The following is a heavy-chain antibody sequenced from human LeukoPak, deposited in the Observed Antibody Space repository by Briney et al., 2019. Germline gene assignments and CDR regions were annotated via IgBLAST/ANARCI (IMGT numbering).Heavy chain of an antibody. D-gene: IGHD3-3*01. CDR3: GRETDFGVVTN. J-gene: IGHJ4*02. Sequence: SQTLSLTCAISGDSVSSNGASWNWMRQSPSRGLEWLGRTYYRSQQWHSDYAPSVKGRITLNPDTSKNQFSLQLNSMTPEDTAVYCCGRETDFGVVTNWGQGTLVTVSS. CDR2: TYYRSQQWHS. CDR1: GDSVSSNGAS. V-gene: IGHV6-1*01.